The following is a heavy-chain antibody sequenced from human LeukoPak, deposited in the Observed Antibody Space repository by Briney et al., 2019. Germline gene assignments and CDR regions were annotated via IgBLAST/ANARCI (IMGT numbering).Heavy chain of an antibody. Sequence: SETLSLTCTVSGGSISSYYWSWIRQPPGKGLEWIGYIYYSGSTNYNPSLKSRVTISVDTSKNQFSLKLSSVTAADTAVYYCARQSKVYYYDSSGYSGDYWGQGTLVTVSS. CDR1: GGSISSYY. D-gene: IGHD3-22*01. J-gene: IGHJ4*02. CDR3: ARQSKVYYYDSSGYSGDY. V-gene: IGHV4-59*08. CDR2: IYYSGST.